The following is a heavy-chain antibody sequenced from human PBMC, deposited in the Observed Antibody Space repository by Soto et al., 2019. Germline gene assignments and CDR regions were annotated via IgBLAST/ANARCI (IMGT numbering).Heavy chain of an antibody. D-gene: IGHD5-12*01. CDR1: GASFAGGSYY. J-gene: IGHJ5*02. Sequence: SSETLSLTCSVSGASFAGGSYYWSWVRQPPGKGLEWIGYIPSRGRPFYNPSLTSRGTISADTSKNQLSLQLTSVTAADTAVYCCARDTYSGYDFGLWGQGTLVTVSS. V-gene: IGHV4-30-4*01. CDR3: ARDTYSGYDFGL. CDR2: IPSRGRP.